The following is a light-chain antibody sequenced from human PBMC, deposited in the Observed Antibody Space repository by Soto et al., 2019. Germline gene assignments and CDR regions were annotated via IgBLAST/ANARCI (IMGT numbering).Light chain of an antibody. CDR2: DAS. V-gene: IGKV3-11*01. CDR1: QGVSSY. Sequence: EIVLTQSQATLTLSPGERATLSCRASQGVSSYLAWYQQKPGQAPRLLIYDASNRATGIPARFSGSGSGTDFTLTISSLEPEDFTVYYCQQRSSWPTFGGGTKVEIK. J-gene: IGKJ4*01. CDR3: QQRSSWPT.